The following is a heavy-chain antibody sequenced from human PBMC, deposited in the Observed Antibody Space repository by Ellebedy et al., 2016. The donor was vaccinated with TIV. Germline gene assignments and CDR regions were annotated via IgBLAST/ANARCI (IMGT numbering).Heavy chain of an antibody. D-gene: IGHD3-3*01. CDR3: ARASRGVFGVVGGYYMDV. Sequence: SETLSLTXTVSGYSISSGYYWSWIRQPPGKGLEWIGEINHSGSTNYNPSLKSRVTISVDTSKNQFSLKLSSVTAADTAVYYCARASRGVFGVVGGYYMDVWGKGTTVTVSS. CDR2: INHSGST. J-gene: IGHJ6*03. CDR1: GYSISSGYY. V-gene: IGHV4-38-2*02.